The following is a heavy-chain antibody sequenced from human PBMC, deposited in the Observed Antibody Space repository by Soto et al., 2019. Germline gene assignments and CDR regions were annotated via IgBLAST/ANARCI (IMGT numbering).Heavy chain of an antibody. CDR1: GGSFSGYY. J-gene: IGHJ6*03. Sequence: SETLSLTCAVYGGSFSGYYWSWIRQPPGKGLEWIGEINHSGSTNYNPSLKSRVTISVDTSKNQFSLKLSSVTAADTAVYYCARGSRDPYYYMDVWGKGTTVTVSS. CDR2: INHSGST. CDR3: ARGSRDPYYYMDV. V-gene: IGHV4-34*01.